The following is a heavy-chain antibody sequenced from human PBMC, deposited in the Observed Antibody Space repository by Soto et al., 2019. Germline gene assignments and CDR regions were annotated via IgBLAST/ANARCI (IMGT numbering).Heavy chain of an antibody. CDR3: ARVLGYSGYDYYYYYYMDV. V-gene: IGHV1-69*13. D-gene: IGHD5-12*01. J-gene: IGHJ6*03. CDR1: GGTFSSYA. CDR2: IIPIFGTA. Sequence: GASVKVSCKASGGTFSSYAISWVRQAPGQGLEWMGGIIPIFGTANYAQKFQGRVTITADESTSTAYMELSSLRSEDTAVYYCARVLGYSGYDYYYYYYMDVWGQGTTVTVSS.